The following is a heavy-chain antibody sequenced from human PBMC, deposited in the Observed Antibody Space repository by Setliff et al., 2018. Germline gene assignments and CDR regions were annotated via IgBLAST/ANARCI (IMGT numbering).Heavy chain of an antibody. CDR2: ISTYTGNT. Sequence: ASVKVSCKASGYTFSSYGITWVRQAPGQGLEWMGWISTYTGNTNYAQKLQGRVTMTTDTSTSTAYLELRSLTSDDTAVYYCGRLVRYCTATSCQRTSGDDLWGQGTLVTVSS. J-gene: IGHJ4*02. CDR3: GRLVRYCTATSCQRTSGDDL. CDR1: GYTFSSYG. D-gene: IGHD2-2*01. V-gene: IGHV1-18*01.